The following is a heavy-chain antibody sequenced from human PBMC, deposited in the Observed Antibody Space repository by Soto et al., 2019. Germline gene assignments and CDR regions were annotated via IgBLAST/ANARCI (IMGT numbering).Heavy chain of an antibody. CDR3: AKSSGWYGYYYYGMDV. Sequence: GGSLRLSCAASGFTFSSYAMHWVRQAPGKGLEWVAVISYDGSNKYYADSVKGRFTISRDNSKNTLYLQMNSLRAEDTAVYYCAKSSGWYGYYYYGMDVWGQGTTVTVSS. D-gene: IGHD6-19*01. CDR2: ISYDGSNK. V-gene: IGHV3-30-3*02. CDR1: GFTFSSYA. J-gene: IGHJ6*02.